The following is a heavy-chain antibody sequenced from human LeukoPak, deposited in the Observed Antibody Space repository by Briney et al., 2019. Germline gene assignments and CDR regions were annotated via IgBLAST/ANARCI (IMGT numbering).Heavy chain of an antibody. Sequence: RSSETLSLTCTVSGGSISSGSYYWSWIRQPAGKGLEWIGRIYTSGSTNYNPSLKSRVTISVDTSKNQFSLKLSSVTAADTAVYYCARQSLYCSGGSCYPDAFDIWGQGTMVTVSS. D-gene: IGHD2-15*01. V-gene: IGHV4-61*02. CDR3: ARQSLYCSGGSCYPDAFDI. CDR2: IYTSGST. CDR1: GGSISSGSYY. J-gene: IGHJ3*02.